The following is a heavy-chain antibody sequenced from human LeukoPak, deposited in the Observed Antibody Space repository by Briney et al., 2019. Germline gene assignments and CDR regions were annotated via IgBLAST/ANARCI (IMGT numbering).Heavy chain of an antibody. Sequence: GGSLRLSCAASGFTFDDYAMHWVRQAPGKGLEWVSGISWNSGSIGYADSVKGRFTISRDNAKNSLYLQMNSLRAEDTALYYCAKGGHFVVVPAAPDYWGQGTLVTVSS. D-gene: IGHD2-2*01. CDR2: ISWNSGSI. CDR1: GFTFDDYA. V-gene: IGHV3-9*01. J-gene: IGHJ4*02. CDR3: AKGGHFVVVPAAPDY.